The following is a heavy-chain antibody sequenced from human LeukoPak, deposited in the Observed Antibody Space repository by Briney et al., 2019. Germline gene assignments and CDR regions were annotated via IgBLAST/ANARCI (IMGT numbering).Heavy chain of an antibody. Sequence: PSETLSLTCTVSGGSISTDNYYWGWIRQPPGKGLEWIGYIYYSGSTKYNPSLKSRVTISVDTSKNQFSLKLSSVTAADTAVYYCARGARAGYNLEPFDYWGQGTLVTVSS. CDR1: GGSISTDNYY. CDR3: ARGARAGYNLEPFDY. CDR2: IYYSGST. D-gene: IGHD5-24*01. J-gene: IGHJ4*02. V-gene: IGHV4-61*05.